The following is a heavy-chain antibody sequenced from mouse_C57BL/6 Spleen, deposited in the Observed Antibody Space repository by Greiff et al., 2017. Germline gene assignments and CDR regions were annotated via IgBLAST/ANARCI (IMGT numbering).Heavy chain of an antibody. CDR3: ARGELDYVGSSYYFGC. V-gene: IGHV1-52*01. D-gene: IGHD1-1*01. Sequence: QVQLKQPGAELVRPGSSVKLSCKASGYTFTSYWMHWVKQRPIQGLEWIGNIDPSDSETNYNQKFKDKATLTVDKSSSTAYMELSSLTSEDSAVYVCARGELDYVGSSYYFGCWGQGTTLTVST. CDR2: IDPSDSET. J-gene: IGHJ2*01. CDR1: GYTFTSYW.